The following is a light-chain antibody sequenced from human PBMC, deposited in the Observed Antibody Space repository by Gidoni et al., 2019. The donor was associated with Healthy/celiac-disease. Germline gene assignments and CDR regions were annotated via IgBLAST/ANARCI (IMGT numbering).Light chain of an antibody. Sequence: DIKMTQSPSSLSASVGDRVTITCRARQSISSYLNWYQQKPGKAPKLLIYAASSLQSGVPSRFSGSGSGTDFTLTIISLQPEDFATYYCQQSYSTLPFTFGPGTKVEIK. V-gene: IGKV1-39*01. CDR1: QSISSY. J-gene: IGKJ3*01. CDR2: AAS. CDR3: QQSYSTLPFT.